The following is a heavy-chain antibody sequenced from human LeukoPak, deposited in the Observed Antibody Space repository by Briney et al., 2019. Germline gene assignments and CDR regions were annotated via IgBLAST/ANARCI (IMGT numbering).Heavy chain of an antibody. J-gene: IGHJ6*02. Sequence: PGGSLRLSCAASGFTFSSYGMNWVRQAPGKGLEWVAGIWYDGSNKYYADSVKGRFTISRDNAKNTLYLQMNSLRAEDTAVYYCARGARITMVRGVNYGMDVWGQGTTVTVSS. CDR3: ARGARITMVRGVNYGMDV. CDR1: GFTFSSYG. CDR2: IWYDGSNK. D-gene: IGHD3-10*01. V-gene: IGHV3-33*01.